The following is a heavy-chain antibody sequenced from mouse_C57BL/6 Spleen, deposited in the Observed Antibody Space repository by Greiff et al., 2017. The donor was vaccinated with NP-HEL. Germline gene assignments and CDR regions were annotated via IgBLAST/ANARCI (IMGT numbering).Heavy chain of an antibody. CDR3: ARYYDYGAYFDY. J-gene: IGHJ2*01. V-gene: IGHV1-39*01. CDR1: GYSFTDYN. D-gene: IGHD2-4*01. CDR2: ISPNYGTT. Sequence: LVESGPELVKPGASVKISCTASGYSFTDYNMNWVKQSTGKSLEWIGVISPNYGTTSYNQKFKGKATLTVDQSSSTAYMQLNSLTSEDSAVYYCARYYDYGAYFDYWGQGTTLTVSS.